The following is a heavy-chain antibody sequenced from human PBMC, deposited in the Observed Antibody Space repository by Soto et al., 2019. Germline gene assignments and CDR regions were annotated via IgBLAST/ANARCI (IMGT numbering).Heavy chain of an antibody. CDR1: GFTFSNAW. CDR2: IKSKTDGGTT. CDR3: TTGMVRDNYYGMDV. J-gene: IGHJ6*02. Sequence: EVQLVESGGGLVKPGESLRLSCAASGFTFSNAWMSWVRQAPGKGLEWVGRIKSKTDGGTTDYDAPVKGRFTISRDDSKNTLYLQMKSLKTEDTGVYYCTTGMVRDNYYGMDVGGQGTTVTVSS. D-gene: IGHD3-10*01. V-gene: IGHV3-15*01.